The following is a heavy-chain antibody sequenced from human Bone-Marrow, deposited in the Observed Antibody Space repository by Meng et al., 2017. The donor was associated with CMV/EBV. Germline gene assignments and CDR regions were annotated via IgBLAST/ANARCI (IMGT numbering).Heavy chain of an antibody. CDR1: GFTFSSYS. CDR3: AREVAAAGDY. CDR2: ISSSSSYI. J-gene: IGHJ4*02. Sequence: GESLKISCAASGFTFSSYSMNWVRQAPGKGLEWVSSISSSSSYIYYADSVMGRFTISRDNAKNSLYLQMNSLRAEDTAVYYCAREVAAAGDYWGQGTLVTVSS. D-gene: IGHD6-13*01. V-gene: IGHV3-21*01.